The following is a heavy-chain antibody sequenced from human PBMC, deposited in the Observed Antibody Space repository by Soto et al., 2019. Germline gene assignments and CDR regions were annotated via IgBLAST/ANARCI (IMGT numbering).Heavy chain of an antibody. V-gene: IGHV3-23*01. CDR3: SQSGPTNYFAS. Sequence: GGSLRLSCAACGFTFSTSSITWVRQAPWKGPEWVSTISDGSRFTYYADSVRGRFTISRDDSKKILFLQMSSLRAEDTAVYFCSQSGPTNYFASWRQGSLLSVSP. CDR1: GFTFSTSS. D-gene: IGHD1-26*01. CDR2: ISDGSRFT. J-gene: IGHJ4*02.